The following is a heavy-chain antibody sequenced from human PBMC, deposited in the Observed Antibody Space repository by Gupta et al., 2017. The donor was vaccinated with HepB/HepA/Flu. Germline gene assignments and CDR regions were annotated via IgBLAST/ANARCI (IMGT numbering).Heavy chain of an antibody. CDR2: INPYNGKT. D-gene: IGHD6-13*01. Sequence: EWLGGINPYNGKTDYAQKVQGRVTMTTDTSTNTAYMELRSLKSDDTAVYYCARIGYSSHWSSDYWGQGTLVTVSS. CDR3: ARIGYSSHWSSDY. J-gene: IGHJ4*02. V-gene: IGHV1-18*01.